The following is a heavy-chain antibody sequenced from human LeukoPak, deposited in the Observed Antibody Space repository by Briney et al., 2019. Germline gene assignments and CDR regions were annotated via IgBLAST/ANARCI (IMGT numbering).Heavy chain of an antibody. Sequence: SETLSLTCTVFGGSISGVYWNWIRQPPRKGLEWVGYIHTSGSTSFNPSLKSRLSFSIDTSKNQVSLRLSSVTATDTAVYYCTRRRGGWGEGEFDFWGQGIPVTVST. V-gene: IGHV4-4*09. CDR1: GGSISGVY. D-gene: IGHD3-16*01. CDR3: TRRRGGWGEGEFDF. J-gene: IGHJ4*02. CDR2: IHTSGST.